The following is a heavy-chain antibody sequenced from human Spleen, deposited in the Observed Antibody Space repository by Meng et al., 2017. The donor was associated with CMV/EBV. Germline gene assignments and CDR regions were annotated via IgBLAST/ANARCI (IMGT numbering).Heavy chain of an antibody. Sequence: SETLSLTCTVSGGSISSSSYYWGWIRQPPGKGLEWIGYIYYTGSTHYNSALTSRVTISVDTSKNQFSLNLTSVTAADTALYYCARGTWFGEMDVWGQGTTVTVSS. V-gene: IGHV4-39*07. CDR2: IYYTGST. CDR3: ARGTWFGEMDV. J-gene: IGHJ6*02. CDR1: GGSISSSSYY. D-gene: IGHD3-10*01.